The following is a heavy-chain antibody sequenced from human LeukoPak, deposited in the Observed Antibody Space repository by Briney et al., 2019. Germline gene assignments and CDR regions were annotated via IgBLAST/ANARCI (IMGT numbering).Heavy chain of an antibody. J-gene: IGHJ5*02. CDR1: GGSISSGSYY. D-gene: IGHD2-2*01. V-gene: IGHV4-61*02. CDR3: ARDRMASTSWFDP. Sequence: PSETLSLTCIVSGGSISSGSYYWSWIRQPAGKGLEWIGRIYTSGSTIYNPSLKSRVTISIETSRNQFSLKLDSVTAADTAVYYCARDRMASTSWFDPWGQGTLVTVSS. CDR2: IYTSGST.